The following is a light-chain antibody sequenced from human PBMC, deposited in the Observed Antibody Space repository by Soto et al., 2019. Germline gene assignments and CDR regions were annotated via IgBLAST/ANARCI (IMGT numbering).Light chain of an antibody. J-gene: IGKJ1*01. CDR1: QSFSSS. CDR3: LQYNSYPWT. Sequence: DIQMTQSPSTLSSSVGDRVTITCRASQSFSSSFVWYQQKPGKAPNLLIYNTSNVESGVPSRFSGSGSGTEFTLTISSLQPDDFATYYCLQYNSYPWTFGQGTKVEIK. CDR2: NTS. V-gene: IGKV1-5*03.